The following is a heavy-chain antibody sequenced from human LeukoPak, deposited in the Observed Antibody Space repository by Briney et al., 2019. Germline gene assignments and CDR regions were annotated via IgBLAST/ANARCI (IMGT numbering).Heavy chain of an antibody. Sequence: SVKVSCKASGGTFSSYAISWVRQAPGQGLEWMGRIIPILGIANYAQKFQGRVTITADKSTSTAYMELSSLRSEDTAVYYCARGGTYYYDSSGYYYFDFWGQGTLVTVSS. CDR2: IIPILGIA. CDR1: GGTFSSYA. CDR3: ARGGTYYYDSSGYYYFDF. V-gene: IGHV1-69*04. D-gene: IGHD3-22*01. J-gene: IGHJ4*02.